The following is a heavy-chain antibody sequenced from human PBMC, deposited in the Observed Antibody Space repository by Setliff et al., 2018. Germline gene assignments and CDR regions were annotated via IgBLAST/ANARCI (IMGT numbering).Heavy chain of an antibody. CDR1: GGTFSSYA. D-gene: IGHD2-15*01. J-gene: IGHJ4*02. CDR3: ARERATGYCSGGSCYDPYYFDY. CDR2: IIPILGIA. V-gene: IGHV1-69*10. Sequence: GASVKVSCKASGGTFSSYAISWVRQAPGQGLEWMGGIIPILGIANYAQKFQGRVTITADESTSTAYMELSSLRSEDTAVYYCARERATGYCSGGSCYDPYYFDYWGQGTLVTSPQ.